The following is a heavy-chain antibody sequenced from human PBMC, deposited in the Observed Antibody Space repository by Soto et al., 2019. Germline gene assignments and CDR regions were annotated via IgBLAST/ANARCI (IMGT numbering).Heavy chain of an antibody. D-gene: IGHD5-12*01. J-gene: IGHJ4*02. Sequence: PGGSLRLSCAAPGFTFSSYIINWLRQALGKGLEWVSYISSSSSTIYYADSVRGRFTISSDTAKNPRYLQMNSPRAEDTAVYYWATETSYGGYAYWGRGTLVTV. CDR3: ATETSYGGYAY. V-gene: IGHV3-48*01. CDR1: GFTFSSYI. CDR2: ISSSSSTI.